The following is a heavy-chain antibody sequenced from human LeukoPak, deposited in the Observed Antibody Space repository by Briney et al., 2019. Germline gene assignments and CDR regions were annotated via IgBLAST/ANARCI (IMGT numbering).Heavy chain of an antibody. CDR3: ARIATGSVVRGVTPFDF. Sequence: SETLSLTCTVSGYSITSGYYWGWIRQPPGRGLEWIGSIYHSGSTFYNPSLKSRVTISVDPSKNQFSLKLSSVIVADTAVYYCARIATGSVVRGVTPFDFWGQGTLVTVSS. D-gene: IGHD3-10*01. CDR2: IYHSGST. V-gene: IGHV4-38-2*02. CDR1: GYSITSGYY. J-gene: IGHJ4*02.